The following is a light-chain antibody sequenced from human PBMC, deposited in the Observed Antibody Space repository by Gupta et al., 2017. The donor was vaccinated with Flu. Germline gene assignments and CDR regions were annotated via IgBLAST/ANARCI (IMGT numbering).Light chain of an antibody. CDR1: NIGSTN. CDR3: QVWDSSSVSYV. V-gene: IGLV3-21*02. CDR2: DNS. Sequence: SYVLTQPPSVSVAPGQTARVTCGRNNIGSTNVHWYQQKPGQAPVVVVYDNSDRPSGIPERFSGSNSGNTATLTISRVEAGDEADYYCQVWDSSSVSYVFGTGTKVTVL. J-gene: IGLJ1*01.